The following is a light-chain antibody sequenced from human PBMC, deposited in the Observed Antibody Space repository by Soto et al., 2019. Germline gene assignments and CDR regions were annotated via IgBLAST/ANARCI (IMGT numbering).Light chain of an antibody. V-gene: IGKV3-20*01. CDR1: QSVSTY. J-gene: IGKJ1*01. CDR2: GAS. CDR3: HQYGGPRWT. Sequence: EIVMTQSPATLSLSPGERATLSCRASQSVSTYLAWYQQKPGQAPRLIIYGASNRATGIPDRFSGRGSGTDFTLTISRLEPEDCAVYYCHQYGGPRWTFGQGTKVDIK.